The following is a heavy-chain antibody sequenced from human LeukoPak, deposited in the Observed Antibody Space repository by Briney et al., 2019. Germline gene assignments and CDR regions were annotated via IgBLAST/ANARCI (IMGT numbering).Heavy chain of an antibody. CDR2: ISDSGGST. CDR3: AKGSSNWRDYYYFDY. D-gene: IGHD6-13*01. CDR1: GFTFSSYA. V-gene: IGHV3-23*01. J-gene: IGHJ4*02. Sequence: GGSLRLSCAASGFTFSSYAVCWVRQAPGKGLAWVSAISDSGGSTQYADSVKGRFTISRDNSKNTLYLQMNSLRAEDTAVYYCAKGSSNWRDYYYFDYWGQGTLVTVSS.